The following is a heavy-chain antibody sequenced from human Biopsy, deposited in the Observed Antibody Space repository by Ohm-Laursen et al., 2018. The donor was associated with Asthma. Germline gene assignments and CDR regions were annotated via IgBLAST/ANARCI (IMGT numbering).Heavy chain of an antibody. V-gene: IGHV3-30*04. J-gene: IGHJ4*02. CDR3: AKEGVAGTHIED. CDR1: RFTYE. CDR2: ISYDGSSI. Sequence: SLRLSCTASRFTYEMHWVRQAPGKGLEWVAVISYDGSSIYYADSVKGRFTISRDNSKNTLPLQMNSLTAEDTAVYYCAKEGVAGTHIEDWGQGTLVTVSS. D-gene: IGHD6-19*01.